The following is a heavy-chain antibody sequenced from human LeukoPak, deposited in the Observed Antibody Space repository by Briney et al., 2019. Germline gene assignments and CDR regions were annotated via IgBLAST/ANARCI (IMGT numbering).Heavy chain of an antibody. D-gene: IGHD4-17*01. Sequence: RPSETLSLTCTVSGGSISSGSYYWSWIRQPAGKGLEWIGRIYISGSTNYNPSLKSRVTMSVDTSKNQFSLKLSSVTAADTAVYYCARGPTTVTRAFDYWGQGTLVTVSS. CDR1: GGSISSGSYY. J-gene: IGHJ4*02. V-gene: IGHV4-61*02. CDR3: ARGPTTVTRAFDY. CDR2: IYISGST.